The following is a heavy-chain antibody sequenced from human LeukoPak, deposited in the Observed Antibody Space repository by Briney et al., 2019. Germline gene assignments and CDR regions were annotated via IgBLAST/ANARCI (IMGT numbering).Heavy chain of an antibody. CDR2: ISYDGSNK. V-gene: IGHV3-30*04. D-gene: IGHD3-10*01. CDR1: GFTFSSYA. J-gene: IGHJ6*02. CDR3: ARDRAEQVRGSYYGMDV. Sequence: QPGRSLRLSCAASGFTFSSYAMHWVRQAPGKGLEWVAVISYDGSNKYYADSVKGRFTISRDNSKNTLYLQMNSLRAEDTAVYYCARDRAEQVRGSYYGMDVWGRGTTVTVSS.